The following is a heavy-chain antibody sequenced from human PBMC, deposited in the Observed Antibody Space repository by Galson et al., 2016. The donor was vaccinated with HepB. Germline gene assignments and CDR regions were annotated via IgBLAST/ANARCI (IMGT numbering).Heavy chain of an antibody. J-gene: IGHJ4*02. CDR3: ARIRPSDGYYADY. Sequence: ALVKPTQTLTLTCTFSGFSLSTTGMCVTWIRQPPGKALEWLALLDWDDDKYYNTSLKTRLTISKDTSKNQVVLIMTNMDPMDTATYYCARIRPSDGYYADYWGQGTLVTVSS. CDR2: LDWDDDK. D-gene: IGHD3-22*01. V-gene: IGHV2-70*13. CDR1: GFSLSTTGMC.